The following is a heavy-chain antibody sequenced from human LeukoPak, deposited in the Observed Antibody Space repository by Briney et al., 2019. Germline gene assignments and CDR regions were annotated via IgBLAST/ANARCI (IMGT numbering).Heavy chain of an antibody. CDR1: GGTFSSYA. D-gene: IGHD1-26*01. J-gene: IGHJ4*02. CDR3: ARDGVVGAGIPDY. V-gene: IGHV1-69*05. CDR2: IIPIFGTA. Sequence: SVKVSCKASGGTFSSYAISWVRQAPGQGLEWMGRIIPIFGTANYAQKLQGRVTMTTDTSTSTAYMELRSLRSDDTAVYYCARDGVVGAGIPDYWGQGTLVTVSS.